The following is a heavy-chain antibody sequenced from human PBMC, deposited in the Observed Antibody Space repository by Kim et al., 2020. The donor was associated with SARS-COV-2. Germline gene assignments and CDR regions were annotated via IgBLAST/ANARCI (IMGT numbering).Heavy chain of an antibody. CDR3: ARRPKGGYSYGLDY. Sequence: NPSLKSRVTISVEKYKNQFSLKLSSVTAADTAVYYWARRPKGGYSYGLDYWGQGTLVTVSS. J-gene: IGHJ4*02. D-gene: IGHD5-18*01. V-gene: IGHV4-4*02.